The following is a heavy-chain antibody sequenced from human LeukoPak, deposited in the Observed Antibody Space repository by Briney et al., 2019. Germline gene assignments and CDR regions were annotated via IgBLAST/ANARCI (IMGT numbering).Heavy chain of an antibody. V-gene: IGHV3-48*04. CDR3: AKADGYVPY. J-gene: IGHJ4*02. D-gene: IGHD3-16*01. CDR2: ISASGNTI. Sequence: GGSLRLSCAASGFTFSNAWMNWVRQAPGKGLEWVSYISASGNTIYYADSVKGRFTISRDNAKNSLFLQMNSLRAEDTAVYYCAKADGYVPYWGQGTLVTVSS. CDR1: GFTFSNAW.